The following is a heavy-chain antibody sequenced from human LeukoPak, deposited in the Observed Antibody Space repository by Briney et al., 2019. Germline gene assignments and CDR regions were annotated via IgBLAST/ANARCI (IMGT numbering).Heavy chain of an antibody. Sequence: SETLSLTCTVSGGSISSHYWSWIRQPPGKGLEWIGCIYYSGSTNYNPSLKSRVTISVDTSKNQFSLKLSSVTAADTAVYYCARGGSGYNLFDYWGQGTLVTVSS. V-gene: IGHV4-59*11. CDR1: GGSISSHY. CDR2: IYYSGST. J-gene: IGHJ4*02. D-gene: IGHD5-12*01. CDR3: ARGGSGYNLFDY.